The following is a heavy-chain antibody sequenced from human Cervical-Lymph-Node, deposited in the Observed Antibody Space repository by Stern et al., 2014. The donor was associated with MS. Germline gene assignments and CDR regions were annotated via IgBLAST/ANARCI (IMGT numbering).Heavy chain of an antibody. CDR2: IIPISVKT. D-gene: IGHD6-19*01. V-gene: IGHV1-69*01. CDR3: AGSYSGWDNPYHFYGMDV. J-gene: IGHJ6*02. Sequence: VQLVQSGAEVKKPGSSVKVSCKASGGTLSRYAISWVRQAPGQGLEWMGGIIPISVKTNYAQKFQGRIKLLTGESTSTAYMELSSLRSEDAAVYFCAGSYSGWDNPYHFYGMDVWGQGTTVTVS. CDR1: GGTLSRYA.